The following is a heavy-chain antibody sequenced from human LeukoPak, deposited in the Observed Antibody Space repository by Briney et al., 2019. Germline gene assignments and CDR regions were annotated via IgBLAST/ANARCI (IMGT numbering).Heavy chain of an antibody. CDR1: GFNVGANY. J-gene: IGHJ6*03. CDR2: IYIAGNT. CDR3: ARAFSNYYHMDV. V-gene: IGHV3-66*02. Sequence: PGGSLRLSCEASGFNVGANYMSWVRQAPGKGLEWVSVIYIAGNTYYTDSVKGRFTISRDNSKNTLCLQMNSLRAEDTAVYYCARAFSNYYHMDVWGKGTTVIVSS.